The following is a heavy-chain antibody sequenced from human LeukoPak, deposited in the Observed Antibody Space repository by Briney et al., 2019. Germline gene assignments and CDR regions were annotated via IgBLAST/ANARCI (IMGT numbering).Heavy chain of an antibody. V-gene: IGHV3-7*05. CDR2: IKQDGSEK. CDR3: ARTQKRGPYYFDC. J-gene: IGHJ4*02. D-gene: IGHD5-24*01. CDR1: GFTFSTYW. Sequence: GGSLRLSCAASGFTFSTYWMSWVRQAPGKGLEWVANIKQDGSEKYYVGSVEGRFTISRDNAKNSPYLQMDSLRAEDTAVYYCARTQKRGPYYFDCWGQGTLVTVSS.